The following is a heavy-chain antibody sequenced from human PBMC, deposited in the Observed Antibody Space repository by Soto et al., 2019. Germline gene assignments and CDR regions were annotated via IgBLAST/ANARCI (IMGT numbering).Heavy chain of an antibody. CDR3: ARLLDYGDYYYYYMDV. CDR1: GGSISSYY. J-gene: IGHJ6*03. CDR2: IYYSGST. Sequence: SETLSLTCTVSGGSISSYYWSWIRQPPGMGLEWIGYIYYSGSTNYNPSLKSRVTISVDTSKNQFSLKLSSVTAADTAVYYCARLLDYGDYYYYYMDVWGKGTTVTVSS. V-gene: IGHV4-59*08. D-gene: IGHD4-17*01.